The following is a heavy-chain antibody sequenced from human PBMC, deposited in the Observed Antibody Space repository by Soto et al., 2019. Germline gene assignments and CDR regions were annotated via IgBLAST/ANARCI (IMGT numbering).Heavy chain of an antibody. J-gene: IGHJ6*02. Sequence: QVQLVQSGADVKTPGASVRVSCKASGYTFTGYYVHWVQEAPGQGLEWMGWINPETGGTSYAQKLQGRVTWSRDTSINTAYLELSRLRFDDAAVYFCARERYQVISDGMDVWRQGTTVTVSS. V-gene: IGHV1-2*02. CDR1: GYTFTGYY. CDR3: ARERYQVISDGMDV. CDR2: INPETGGT. D-gene: IGHD2-2*01.